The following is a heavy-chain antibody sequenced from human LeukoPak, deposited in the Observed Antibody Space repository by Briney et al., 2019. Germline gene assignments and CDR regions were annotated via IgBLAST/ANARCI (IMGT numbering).Heavy chain of an antibody. Sequence: GGSLRLSCAASGFTFDDYAMHWVRQAPGKGLEWVSGISWNSGSIGYADSVKGRFAISRDNAKNSLYLQMNSLRAEDTALYYCAKDKRFSSSWTDYYYYYYMDVWGKGTTVTVS. D-gene: IGHD6-13*01. J-gene: IGHJ6*03. V-gene: IGHV3-9*01. CDR3: AKDKRFSSSWTDYYYYYYMDV. CDR2: ISWNSGSI. CDR1: GFTFDDYA.